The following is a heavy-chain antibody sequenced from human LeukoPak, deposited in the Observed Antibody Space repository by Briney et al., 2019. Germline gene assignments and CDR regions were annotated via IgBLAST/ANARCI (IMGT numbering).Heavy chain of an antibody. CDR1: GFIFSNYN. D-gene: IGHD2-2*01. V-gene: IGHV3-21*01. Sequence: PGGSLRLSCAASGFIFSNYNMNWVRQAPGKGLEWVSSITSGSTYKNYADSVKGRFTVSRDNAKNSLYLQMNSLRAEDTAVYYCASRVVVVLNVDDPFDIWGQGTMVTVSS. CDR3: ASRVVVVLNVDDPFDI. CDR2: ITSGSTYK. J-gene: IGHJ3*02.